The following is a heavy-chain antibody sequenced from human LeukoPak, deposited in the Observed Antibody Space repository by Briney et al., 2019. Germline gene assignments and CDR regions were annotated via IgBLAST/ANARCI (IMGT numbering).Heavy chain of an antibody. V-gene: IGHV1-18*01. D-gene: IGHD6-13*01. CDR3: ARFIAAAGTVYYYMDV. J-gene: IGHJ6*03. CDR2: ISAYNGNT. Sequence: ASVKVSCKASGYTFTSYGISWVRQAPGQGLEWMGWISAYNGNTNYAQKLQGRVTMTTDTSTSTAYMELRSLRSDDTAVYYCARFIAAAGTVYYYMDVWGKGTTVTVSS. CDR1: GYTFTSYG.